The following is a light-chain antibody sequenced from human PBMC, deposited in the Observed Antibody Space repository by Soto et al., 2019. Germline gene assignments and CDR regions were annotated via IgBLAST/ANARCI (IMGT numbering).Light chain of an antibody. CDR3: QQRSNWHGRT. J-gene: IGKJ1*01. CDR2: DAS. CDR1: QSVSSY. V-gene: IGKV3-11*01. Sequence: EIVLTQSPATLSLSPGERATLSCRASQSVSSYLAWYQQKPGQAPRLLIYDASNRATGIPARFSGSGSGTDFTLTISSLEPEDFAVYYCQQRSNWHGRTFGQGTKVDIK.